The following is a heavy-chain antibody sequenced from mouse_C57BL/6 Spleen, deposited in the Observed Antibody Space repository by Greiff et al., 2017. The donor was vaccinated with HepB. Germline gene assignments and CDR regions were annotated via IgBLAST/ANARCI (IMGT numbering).Heavy chain of an antibody. D-gene: IGHD1-1*01. CDR1: GFTFSDYG. CDR3: ARRDYYGSFAY. CDR2: ISSGSSTI. V-gene: IGHV5-17*01. J-gene: IGHJ3*01. Sequence: EVMLVESGGGLVKPGGSLKLSCAASGFTFSDYGMHWVRQAPEKGLEWVAYISSGSSTIYYADTVKGRFTISRDNAKNTLFLQRTSRRSEDTAMYYCARRDYYGSFAYWGQGTLVTVSA.